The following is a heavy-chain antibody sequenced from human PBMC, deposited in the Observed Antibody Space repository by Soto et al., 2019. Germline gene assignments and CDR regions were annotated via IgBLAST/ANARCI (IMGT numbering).Heavy chain of an antibody. Sequence: GESLKISCKGSGYSFTSYWIGWVRQMPGKGLEWMGIIYPGDSDTRYSPSFQGQVTISADKSISTAYLQCSSLKASDTAMYYCARHGDSSSWRCYFDYWGQGALVTVSS. CDR3: ARHGDSSSWRCYFDY. D-gene: IGHD6-13*01. J-gene: IGHJ4*02. V-gene: IGHV5-51*01. CDR2: IYPGDSDT. CDR1: GYSFTSYW.